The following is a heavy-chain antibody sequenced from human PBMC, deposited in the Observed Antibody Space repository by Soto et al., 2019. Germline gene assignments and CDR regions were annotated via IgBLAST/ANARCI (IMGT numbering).Heavy chain of an antibody. CDR1: GASISSDNFY. J-gene: IGHJ6*02. Sequence: QVLLQESGPGLVKPSQTLSLTCDVSGASISSDNFYWSWIRQPPGKGLEWIGFIYFTGNTEYNPSLKSRVSISVDTSKNQLSLKVTSVTGADTAVYYCARGDFVLVPEATPPIYFYNGMDVWGQGTKVTVSS. CDR3: ARGDFVLVPEATPPIYFYNGMDV. D-gene: IGHD2-2*01. CDR2: IYFTGNT. V-gene: IGHV4-30-4*01.